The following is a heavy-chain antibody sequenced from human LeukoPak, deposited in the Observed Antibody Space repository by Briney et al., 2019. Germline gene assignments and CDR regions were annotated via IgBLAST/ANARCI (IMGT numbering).Heavy chain of an antibody. CDR3: AKDVWRSGWSAGVY. CDR2: ISGSDGST. CDR1: GFTFSSYA. Sequence: GGSLRLSCAASGFTFSSYAMSWARQAPGKGLEWVSAISGSDGSTYYADSVKGRFTISRDNSKNTLYLQMNSLRAEDTAVYYCAKDVWRSGWSAGVYWGQGTLVTVSS. J-gene: IGHJ4*02. V-gene: IGHV3-23*01. D-gene: IGHD6-19*01.